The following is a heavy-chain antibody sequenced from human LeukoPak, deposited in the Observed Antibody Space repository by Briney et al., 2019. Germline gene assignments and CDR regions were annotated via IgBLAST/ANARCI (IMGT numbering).Heavy chain of an antibody. J-gene: IGHJ4*02. Sequence: GRSLRLSCAASGFTFSSYGMHWVRPAPGKGLEWVAVISYDGSNKYHADSVKGRFTISRDNSESTLYLQMSSPRAEDTAVYYCAKGARPGSSGHYSFDYWGQGTLVTVSS. D-gene: IGHD3-22*01. CDR2: ISYDGSNK. CDR1: GFTFSSYG. CDR3: AKGARPGSSGHYSFDY. V-gene: IGHV3-30*18.